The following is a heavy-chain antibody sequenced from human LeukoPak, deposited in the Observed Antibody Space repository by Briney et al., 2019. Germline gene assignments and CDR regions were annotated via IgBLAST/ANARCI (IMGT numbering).Heavy chain of an antibody. CDR3: AKDASRGLWFGELLGWFDP. CDR2: IYSGGST. Sequence: GGSLRLSCAASGFTVSSNYVSWVRQAPGKGLEWVSVIYSGGSTYYADSVKGRFTISRDNSKNTLYLQMNSLRAEDTAVYYCAKDASRGLWFGELLGWFDPWGQGTLVTVSS. CDR1: GFTVSSNY. J-gene: IGHJ5*02. D-gene: IGHD3-10*01. V-gene: IGHV3-53*01.